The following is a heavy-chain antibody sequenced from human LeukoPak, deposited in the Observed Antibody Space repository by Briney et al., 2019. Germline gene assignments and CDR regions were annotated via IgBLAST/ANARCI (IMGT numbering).Heavy chain of an antibody. CDR2: ISSSSSYI. Sequence: GGSLRLSCAASGFTFSSYSMNWVRQAPGKGLEWVSSISSSSSYIYYADSVKGRFTISRDNAKNSLYLQMNSLRAEDTAVYYCASDDSSGYYYGMNYWGQGTLVTVSS. J-gene: IGHJ4*02. CDR1: GFTFSSYS. CDR3: ASDDSSGYYYGMNY. V-gene: IGHV3-21*01. D-gene: IGHD3-22*01.